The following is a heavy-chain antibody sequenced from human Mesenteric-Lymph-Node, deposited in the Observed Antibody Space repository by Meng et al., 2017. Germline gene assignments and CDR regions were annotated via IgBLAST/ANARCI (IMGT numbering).Heavy chain of an antibody. CDR1: GGSFSGYY. Sequence: QVQLQQWGAGLLKPSETLSLTCGVYGGSFSGYYWNCIRQPPGKGLEWIGYIYSSGSTYYNPSLKSRITISVDTSKNQFSLRLTSVTAADTAVYYCATIRGYHSWGQGTLVTVSS. J-gene: IGHJ4*02. D-gene: IGHD3-16*02. CDR3: ATIRGYHS. V-gene: IGHV4-34*01. CDR2: IYSSGST.